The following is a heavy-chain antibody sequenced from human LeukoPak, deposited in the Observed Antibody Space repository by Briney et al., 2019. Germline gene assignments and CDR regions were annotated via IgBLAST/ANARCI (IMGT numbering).Heavy chain of an antibody. CDR2: TYYRSKWYN. CDR3: AGAGLGYCSSTSCYTERYRDNWFDP. Sequence: SQTLSLACAISGDSVSSNSAAWNWIRQSPSRGLEWLGRTYYRSKWYNDYAVSVKSRITINPDTSKNQFSLQLNSVTPEDTAVYYCAGAGLGYCSSTSCYTERYRDNWFDPWGQGTLVTVSS. D-gene: IGHD2-2*02. CDR1: GDSVSSNSAA. J-gene: IGHJ5*02. V-gene: IGHV6-1*01.